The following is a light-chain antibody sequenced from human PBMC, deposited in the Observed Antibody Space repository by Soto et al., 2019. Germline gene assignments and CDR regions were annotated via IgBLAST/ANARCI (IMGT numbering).Light chain of an antibody. Sequence: IPLTQSPSSLSASVGDRVTITCRASQGIINYLAWYQQKPGKAPKLLIYGASTLQSGVPSRFGGSGSGTDFTLTVSSLQPEDFATYYWQQLCMYPPTFGPGTKVDIK. CDR3: QQLCMYPPT. CDR2: GAS. CDR1: QGIINY. J-gene: IGKJ3*01. V-gene: IGKV1-9*01.